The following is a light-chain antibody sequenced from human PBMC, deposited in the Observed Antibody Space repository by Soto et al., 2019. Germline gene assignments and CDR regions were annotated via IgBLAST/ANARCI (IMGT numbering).Light chain of an antibody. V-gene: IGKV1-13*02. J-gene: IGKJ4*02. CDR2: DIS. Sequence: AIQLTQSPSSLSASVGDRVTITCRASQGFTSGLAWYQLKPGIPPEVLIYDISKIQSGVPPRFSGRGSGTDFTLTISSLQPEDFATYYCQQFHSYPLTFGGGTKVEI. CDR1: QGFTSG. CDR3: QQFHSYPLT.